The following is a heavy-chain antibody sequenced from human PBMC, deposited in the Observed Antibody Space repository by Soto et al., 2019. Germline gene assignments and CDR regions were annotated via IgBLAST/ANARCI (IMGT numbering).Heavy chain of an antibody. V-gene: IGHV3-23*01. CDR3: AKRDKAVGTTYFDY. Sequence: EVQRLESGGGLIQPGGSLRLSCAVSGFIFSNYAMSWVRQAPGKGLEWVSSISGSGGATYYPDSVKGRFTISRDNSKNTLYLQMNSLRAEDTAVYYCAKRDKAVGTTYFDYWGQGTLVTVSS. D-gene: IGHD1-26*01. CDR1: GFIFSNYA. CDR2: ISGSGGAT. J-gene: IGHJ4*02.